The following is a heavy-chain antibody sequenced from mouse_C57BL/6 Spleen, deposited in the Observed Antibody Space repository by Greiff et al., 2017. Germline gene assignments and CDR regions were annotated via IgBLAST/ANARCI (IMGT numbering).Heavy chain of an antibody. D-gene: IGHD1-1*01. CDR2: IYPGDGDT. J-gene: IGHJ2*01. CDR3: ARWDITTVAFDY. CDR1: GYAFSSYW. Sequence: QVQLQQSGAELVKPGASVKISCKASGYAFSSYWMNWVKQRPGKGLEWIGQIYPGDGDTNYNGKFKGKATLTADKSSSTAYMQLSSLTSEDSAVYFCARWDITTVAFDYWGQGTTLTVSS. V-gene: IGHV1-80*01.